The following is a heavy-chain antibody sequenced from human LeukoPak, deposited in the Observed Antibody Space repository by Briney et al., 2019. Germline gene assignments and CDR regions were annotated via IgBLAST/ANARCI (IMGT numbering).Heavy chain of an antibody. CDR2: ISRSTSTI. CDR1: GFTFSSYS. Sequence: GGSLRLSCAASGFTFSSYSMNWVRQAPGKGLEWVSYISRSTSTIYYADSVRGRFTISRDNAKNSLYLQVNSLRAEDTAMYYCARDSAGNDYWGQGTLVTVSS. V-gene: IGHV3-48*04. D-gene: IGHD6-13*01. CDR3: ARDSAGNDY. J-gene: IGHJ4*02.